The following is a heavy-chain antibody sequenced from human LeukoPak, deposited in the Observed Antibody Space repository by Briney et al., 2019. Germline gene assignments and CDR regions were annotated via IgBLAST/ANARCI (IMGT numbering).Heavy chain of an antibody. Sequence: SEXLSLTCSVSGGSFSSSSFYWAWLRQPPGKGLEWIGSFYYRGTVYYNPSLRSRVTISVDKSKNQFSLRLGAVTASDTAVYYCAKKNSHYVMEYNWFDPWGQGTLVTVSS. J-gene: IGHJ5*02. V-gene: IGHV4-39*01. CDR2: FYYRGTV. CDR3: AKKNSHYVMEYNWFDP. CDR1: GGSFSSSSFY. D-gene: IGHD4-11*01.